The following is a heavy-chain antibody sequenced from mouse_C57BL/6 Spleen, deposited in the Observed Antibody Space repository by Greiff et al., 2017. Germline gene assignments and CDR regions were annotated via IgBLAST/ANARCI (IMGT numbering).Heavy chain of an antibody. CDR2: FYPGSGSI. V-gene: IGHV1-62-2*01. CDR1: GYTFTEYT. Sequence: QVQLKESGAELVKPGASVKLSCKASGYTFTEYTIHWVKQRSGQGLEWIGWFYPGSGSIKYNEKFKDKATLTADKSSSTVYMELSRLTSEDSAVYFCARHEETTATWRYFDYWGQGTTLTVSS. J-gene: IGHJ2*01. CDR3: ARHEETTATWRYFDY. D-gene: IGHD1-2*01.